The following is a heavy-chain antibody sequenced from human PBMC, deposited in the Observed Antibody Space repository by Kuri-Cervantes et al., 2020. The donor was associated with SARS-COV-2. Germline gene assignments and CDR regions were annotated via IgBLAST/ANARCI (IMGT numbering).Heavy chain of an antibody. CDR2: INHSGST. CDR3: ARGRGCSSTSCNYYYYMDV. V-gene: IGHV4-34*01. D-gene: IGHD2-2*01. J-gene: IGHJ6*03. Sequence: ESLKISCAVYGGSFRGYFWSWIRQSPGKGLEWIGEINHSGSTNYNPSLKSRVTISVDTSKNQFSLKLSSVTAADTAVYYCARGRGCSSTSCNYYYYMDVWGKGTTVTVSS. CDR1: GGSFRGYF.